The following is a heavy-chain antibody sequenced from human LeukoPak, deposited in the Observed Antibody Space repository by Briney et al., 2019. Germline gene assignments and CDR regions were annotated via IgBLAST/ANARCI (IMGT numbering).Heavy chain of an antibody. J-gene: IGHJ5*02. CDR3: ARGSRMVRGVANWFDP. V-gene: IGHV1-2*06. CDR2: INPNSGGT. CDR1: GYTFTGYY. D-gene: IGHD3-10*01. Sequence: GASVKVSCKASGYTFTGYYMHWVRQAPGQGLEWMGRINPNSGGTNYAQKFQGRVTMTRDASISTAYMELSRLRSDDTAVYYCARGSRMVRGVANWFDPWGQGTLVTVSS.